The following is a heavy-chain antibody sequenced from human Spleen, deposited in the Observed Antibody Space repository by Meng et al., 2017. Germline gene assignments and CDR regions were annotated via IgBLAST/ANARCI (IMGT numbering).Heavy chain of an antibody. CDR3: ARDPKDILTGYYKDHSFDY. CDR2: ISYDGSNK. J-gene: IGHJ4*02. CDR1: GFTFSNAY. V-gene: IGHV3-30*03. D-gene: IGHD3-9*01. Sequence: GESLKISCEGSGFTFSNAYMTWVRQAPGKGLEWVAVISYDGSNKYYADSVKGRFTISRDNSKNTLYLQMNSLRAEDTAVYYCARDPKDILTGYYKDHSFDYWGQGTLVTVSS.